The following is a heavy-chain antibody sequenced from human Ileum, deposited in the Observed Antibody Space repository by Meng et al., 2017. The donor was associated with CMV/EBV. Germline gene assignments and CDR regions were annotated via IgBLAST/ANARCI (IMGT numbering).Heavy chain of an antibody. CDR1: GYTFITFG. J-gene: IGHJ5*02. D-gene: IGHD2/OR15-2a*01. Sequence: QVQLVQSGTEVKKPGASVKVSCKASGYTFITFGITWVRQAPGQGLEWMGWITPYNGKTDYAQRLQNRVTMTTDTSTNTVYMELRSLRSDDTAVYYCAREEFSAYASTWGQGTPVTVSS. CDR3: AREEFSAYAST. V-gene: IGHV1-18*01. CDR2: ITPYNGKT.